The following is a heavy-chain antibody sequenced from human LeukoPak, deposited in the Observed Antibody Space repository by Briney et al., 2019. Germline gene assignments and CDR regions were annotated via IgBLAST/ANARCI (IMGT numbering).Heavy chain of an antibody. D-gene: IGHD2-21*01. J-gene: IGHJ3*02. CDR1: GYTFTAYG. V-gene: IGHV1-18*01. Sequence: ASVKVSCKASGYTFTAYGINWVRQAPGQGLEWMGWINGYNDNTHYAQKLQGRVSMTTDTSASTAYMELRSLRSDDTAVYYCARSPRDIVVAPTDDAFDIWGQGTMVTVSS. CDR2: INGYNDNT. CDR3: ARSPRDIVVAPTDDAFDI.